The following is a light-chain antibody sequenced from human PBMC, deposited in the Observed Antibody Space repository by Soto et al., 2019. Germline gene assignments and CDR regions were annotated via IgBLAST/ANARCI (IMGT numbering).Light chain of an antibody. V-gene: IGKV3-20*01. CDR2: GSS. CDR3: QQYGSSPIT. CDR1: QSITSSY. Sequence: EIVLTQSPGTLSLSPGERATLSCRVSQSITSSYLAWYQQKPGQAPRLLIYGSSSRATGIPDRFSGSGSGTDFTLTISRLEPEDFAVYYCQQYGSSPITFGQGTRLEIK. J-gene: IGKJ5*01.